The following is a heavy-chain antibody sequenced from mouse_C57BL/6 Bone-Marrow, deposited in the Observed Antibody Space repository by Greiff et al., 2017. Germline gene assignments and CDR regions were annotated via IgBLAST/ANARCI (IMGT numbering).Heavy chain of an antibody. J-gene: IGHJ2*01. D-gene: IGHD4-1*01. Sequence: VQLQQSGAELARPGASVKLSCKASGYTFTSYGISWVKQRTGQGLEWIGEIYPRSGNTYYNEKFKGKATLTADKSSSTAYMELRRLTSEDSAVYFCARNWASYYFDYWGQGTTLTVSS. CDR1: GYTFTSYG. CDR3: ARNWASYYFDY. CDR2: IYPRSGNT. V-gene: IGHV1-81*01.